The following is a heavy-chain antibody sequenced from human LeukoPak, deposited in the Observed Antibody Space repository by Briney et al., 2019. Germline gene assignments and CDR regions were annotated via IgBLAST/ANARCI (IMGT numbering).Heavy chain of an antibody. CDR3: ARDRSYDILTGYDNWFDP. CDR2: IRYDGSNK. V-gene: IGHV3-30*02. D-gene: IGHD3-9*01. CDR1: GFTFSSYG. J-gene: IGHJ5*02. Sequence: GGSLRLSCAASGFTFSSYGMHWVRQAPGKGLEWVAFIRYDGSNKYYADSVKGRFTISRDNSKNTLYLQMNSLRAEDTAVYYCARDRSYDILTGYDNWFDPWGQGTPVTVSS.